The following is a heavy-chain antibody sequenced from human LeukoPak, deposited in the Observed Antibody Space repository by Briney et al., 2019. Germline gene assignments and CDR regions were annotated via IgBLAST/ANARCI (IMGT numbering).Heavy chain of an antibody. Sequence: PGGSLRLSCAASGFTFSSYSMNWVRQPPGKGLEWVTLITRSSSYIYYADSVKGRFTISRDNVKNSLYLQMNSLRAEDTAVYYCARDQGTGFGELLEDDAFDIWGQGTMVTVSS. CDR1: GFTFSSYS. CDR3: ARDQGTGFGELLEDDAFDI. V-gene: IGHV3-21*06. CDR2: ITRSSSYI. D-gene: IGHD3-10*01. J-gene: IGHJ3*02.